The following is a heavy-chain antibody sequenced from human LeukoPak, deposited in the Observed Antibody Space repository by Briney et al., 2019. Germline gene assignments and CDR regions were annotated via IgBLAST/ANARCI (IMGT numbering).Heavy chain of an antibody. CDR3: ARVYGDYEDWFDP. D-gene: IGHD4-17*01. CDR1: GFTVSSNY. Sequence: PGGSLRLSCAASGFTVSSNYMSWVRQPPGKGLEWIGYIYYSGSTNYNPSLKSRVTISVDTSKNRFSLKLSSVTAADTAVYYCARVYGDYEDWFDPWGQGTLVTVSS. CDR2: IYYSGST. V-gene: IGHV4-59*08. J-gene: IGHJ5*02.